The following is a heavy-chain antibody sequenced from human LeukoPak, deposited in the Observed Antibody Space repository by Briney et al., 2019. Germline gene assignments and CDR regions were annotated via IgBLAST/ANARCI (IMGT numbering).Heavy chain of an antibody. V-gene: IGHV3-74*01. D-gene: IGHD6-19*01. J-gene: IGHJ4*02. CDR3: ARARWSSTGWFLGY. Sequence: PGGSLRLSCAASGFTFSSYWMHWVRQAPGKGLVWVSRVNPQGSDTSYTDPVKGRFTISRDNAKDSLHLQMDNLRAEDTAVYYCARARWSSTGWFLGYWGQGTLVAVSS. CDR1: GFTFSSYW. CDR2: VNPQGSDT.